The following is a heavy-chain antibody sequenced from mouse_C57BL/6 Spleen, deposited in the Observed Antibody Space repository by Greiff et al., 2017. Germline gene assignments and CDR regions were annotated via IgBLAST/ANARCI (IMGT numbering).Heavy chain of an antibody. D-gene: IGHD2-3*01. CDR2: IDPEDGDT. V-gene: IGHV14-1*01. J-gene: IGHJ3*01. CDR1: GFNIKDYY. CDR3: TTEGDGYYVPFAY. Sequence: VQLKQSGAELVRPGASVKLSCTASGFNIKDYYMHWVKQRPEQGLEWIGRIDPEDGDTEYAPKFQGKATMTADTSSNTAYLQLSSLTSEDTAVYYCTTEGDGYYVPFAYWGQGTLVTVSA.